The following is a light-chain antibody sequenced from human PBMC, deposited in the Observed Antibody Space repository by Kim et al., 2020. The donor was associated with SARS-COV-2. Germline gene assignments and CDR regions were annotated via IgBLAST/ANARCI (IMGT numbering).Light chain of an antibody. J-gene: IGKJ1*01. Sequence: EVVMTQSPATLSVSPGEGATLSCRASQSLGINLAWYQHRPGQAPRLLIYGASARASGIPAKFSASGSGTDFTLSISSLQSEDFAVYYCQQYNNWPRTFGQGTKVDIK. CDR1: QSLGIN. V-gene: IGKV3-15*01. CDR2: GAS. CDR3: QQYNNWPRT.